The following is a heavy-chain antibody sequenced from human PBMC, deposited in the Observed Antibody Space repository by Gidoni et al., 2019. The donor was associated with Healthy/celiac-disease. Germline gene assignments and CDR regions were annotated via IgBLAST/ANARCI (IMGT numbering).Heavy chain of an antibody. CDR2: IWYDGSNK. CDR3: ARDLDASGSYPGDY. D-gene: IGHD1-26*01. Sequence: QVQLVESGGGVVQPGSSLRLSCAASGFTFSSYGMHWVRQAPGKGLEWVAVIWYDGSNKYYADSVKGRFTISRDNSKNTLYLQMNSLRAEDTAVYYWARDLDASGSYPGDYWGQGTLVTVSS. V-gene: IGHV3-33*01. J-gene: IGHJ4*02. CDR1: GFTFSSYG.